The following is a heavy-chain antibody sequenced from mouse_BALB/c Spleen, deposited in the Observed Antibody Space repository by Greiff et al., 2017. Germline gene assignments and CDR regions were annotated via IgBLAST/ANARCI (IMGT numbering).Heavy chain of an antibody. J-gene: IGHJ2*01. CDR1: GYSITSYFA. V-gene: IGHV3-2*02. Sequence: EVKLMESGPGLVKPSQSLSLTCTVSGYSITSYFAWNWIRQFPGNKLEWMGYISYSGSTSYNPSLKSRISITRDTSKNQIFLQLNSVTTEDTATYYCARCLYDGSKPYYFDYWGQGTTLTVSS. D-gene: IGHD1-1*01. CDR3: ARCLYDGSKPYYFDY. CDR2: ISYSGST.